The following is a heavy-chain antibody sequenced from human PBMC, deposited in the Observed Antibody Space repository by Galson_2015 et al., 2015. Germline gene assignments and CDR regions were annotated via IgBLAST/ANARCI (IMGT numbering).Heavy chain of an antibody. Sequence: SVKVSCKASGYTFTSYDINWVRQATGQGLEWMGWMNPNSGNTGYAQRFQGRVTMTRNTSISTAYMELSSLRSEDTAVYYCARGDCSGGSCYSNYWGQGTLVTVSS. CDR2: MNPNSGNT. J-gene: IGHJ4*02. V-gene: IGHV1-8*01. CDR3: ARGDCSGGSCYSNY. D-gene: IGHD2-15*01. CDR1: GYTFTSYD.